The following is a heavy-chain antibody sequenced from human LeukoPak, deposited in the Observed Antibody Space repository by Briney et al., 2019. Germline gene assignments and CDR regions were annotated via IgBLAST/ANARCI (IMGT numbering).Heavy chain of an antibody. V-gene: IGHV1-69*05. D-gene: IGHD3-3*01. CDR1: GGTFSSYA. CDR2: IIPIFGTA. Sequence: ASVEVSCKASGGTFSSYAISWVRQAPGQGLEWVGGIIPIFGTANYAQKFQGRVTITTDESTSTAYMELSSLRSEDRAVYYCASGTISDYYYMDVWGKGTTVTVSS. J-gene: IGHJ6*03. CDR3: ASGTISDYYYMDV.